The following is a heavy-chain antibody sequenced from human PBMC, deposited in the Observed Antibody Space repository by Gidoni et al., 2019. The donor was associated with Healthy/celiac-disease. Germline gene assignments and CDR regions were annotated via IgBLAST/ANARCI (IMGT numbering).Heavy chain of an antibody. J-gene: IGHJ5*02. CDR2: IYTSGST. V-gene: IGHV4-61*02. Sequence: QVQLQESGPGLVKPSQTLSLTCTVSGGSISSGSYYWSWIRQPAGKGLEWIGRIYTSGSTNYNPSLKSRVTISVDTSKNQFSLKLSSVTAADTAVYYCARSGQQLVSGTHNWFDPWGQGTLVTVSS. CDR1: GGSISSGSYY. CDR3: ARSGQQLVSGTHNWFDP. D-gene: IGHD6-13*01.